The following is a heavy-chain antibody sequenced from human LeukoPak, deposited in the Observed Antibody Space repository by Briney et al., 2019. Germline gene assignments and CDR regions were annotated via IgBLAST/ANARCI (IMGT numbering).Heavy chain of an antibody. D-gene: IGHD6-19*01. CDR3: ARQAVSGTVSPFDY. Sequence: GESLKISCKGSGCFFTNYWIGWVRQMPGKGLEWMGIIHPGDSNTKYSPSFQGQVTISADKSINTAYLQWSSLKASDTAMYYCARQAVSGTVSPFDYWGQGTLVIVSS. V-gene: IGHV5-51*01. CDR1: GCFFTNYW. J-gene: IGHJ4*02. CDR2: IHPGDSNT.